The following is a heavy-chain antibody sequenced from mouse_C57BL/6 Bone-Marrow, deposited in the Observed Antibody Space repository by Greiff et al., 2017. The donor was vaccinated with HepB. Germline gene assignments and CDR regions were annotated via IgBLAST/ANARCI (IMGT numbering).Heavy chain of an antibody. CDR2: IDPSDSET. CDR3: ARRGDYYGSSYYFDY. CDR1: GYTFTSYW. V-gene: IGHV1-52*01. Sequence: QVHLQQPGAELVRPGSSVKLSCKASGYTFTSYWMHWVKQRPIQGLEWIGNIDPSDSETHYNQKFKDKATLTVDKSSSTAYMQLSSLTSEDSAVYYCARRGDYYGSSYYFDYWGQGTTLTVSS. D-gene: IGHD1-1*01. J-gene: IGHJ2*01.